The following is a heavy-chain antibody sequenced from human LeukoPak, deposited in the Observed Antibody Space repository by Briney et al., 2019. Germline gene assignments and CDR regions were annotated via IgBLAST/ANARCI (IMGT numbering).Heavy chain of an antibody. V-gene: IGHV3-49*04. CDR2: IRSKAYGGTT. Sequence: GGSLRLSCAVSGFTVSGNYMSWVRQAPGKGLEWVGFIRSKAYGGTTEYAASVKGRFTISRDDSKSIAYLQMNSLKTEDTAVYYCTREQWLVPLNWGQGTLVTVSS. J-gene: IGHJ4*02. CDR1: GFTVSGNY. D-gene: IGHD6-19*01. CDR3: TREQWLVPLN.